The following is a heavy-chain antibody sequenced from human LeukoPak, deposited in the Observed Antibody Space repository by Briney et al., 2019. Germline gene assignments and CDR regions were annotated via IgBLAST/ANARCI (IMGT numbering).Heavy chain of an antibody. J-gene: IGHJ4*02. CDR3: ARDVGATPGYFDY. Sequence: PSETLSLTCTVSGGSVSDYYWSWIRQSPGKGLEWIGYIYYSGSTNYNPSLKSRVTMSVDTSKNQFSLKLSSVTAADTAVYYCARDVGATPGYFDYWGQGTLVTVSS. D-gene: IGHD1-26*01. V-gene: IGHV4-59*02. CDR1: GGSVSDYY. CDR2: IYYSGST.